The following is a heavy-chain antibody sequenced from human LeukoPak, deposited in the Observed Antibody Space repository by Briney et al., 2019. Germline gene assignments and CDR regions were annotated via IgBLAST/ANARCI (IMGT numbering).Heavy chain of an antibody. CDR1: GGSISSYY. CDR2: IYHSGST. V-gene: IGHV4-59*12. Sequence: SETLSLTCTVSGGSISSYYWSWIRQPPGKGLEWIGYIYHSGSTYYNPSLKSRVTISVDRSKNQFSLKLSSVTAADTAVYYCARALGYHFDYWGQGTLVTVSS. D-gene: IGHD3-16*01. J-gene: IGHJ4*02. CDR3: ARALGYHFDY.